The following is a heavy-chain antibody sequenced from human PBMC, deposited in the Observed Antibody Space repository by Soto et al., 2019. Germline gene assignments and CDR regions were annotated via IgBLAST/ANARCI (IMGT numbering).Heavy chain of an antibody. J-gene: IGHJ4*02. Sequence: SVKVSCKASGGTFSSYAISWVRQAPGQGLEWMGGIIPIFGTANYAQKFQRRVTITADESTSTANMELSSLRSQDTAVYYCARTPWPDCSSTSCLSDYWGQGTLVTVSS. D-gene: IGHD2-2*01. CDR2: IIPIFGTA. V-gene: IGHV1-69*13. CDR3: ARTPWPDCSSTSCLSDY. CDR1: GGTFSSYA.